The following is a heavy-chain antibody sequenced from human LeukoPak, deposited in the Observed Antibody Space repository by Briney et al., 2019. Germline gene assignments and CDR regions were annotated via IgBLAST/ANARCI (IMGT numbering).Heavy chain of an antibody. D-gene: IGHD3-22*01. V-gene: IGHV3-21*01. CDR1: GFTFSSYS. CDR3: ARDGYYDSSGYYYEDYYYYMDV. J-gene: IGHJ6*03. CDR2: ISSSSSYI. Sequence: GGSLRLSCAASGFTFSSYSMNWVRQAPGKGLEWVSSISSSSSYIYYADSVKGRFTISRDNAKNSLYLQMNSLRAGDTAVYYCARDGYYDSSGYYYEDYYYYMDVWGKGTTVTVSS.